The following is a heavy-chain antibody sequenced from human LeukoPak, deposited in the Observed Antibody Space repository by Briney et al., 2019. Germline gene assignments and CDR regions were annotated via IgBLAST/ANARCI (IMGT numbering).Heavy chain of an antibody. CDR1: GGSISSGTYY. D-gene: IGHD6-13*01. CDR2: INYSGST. J-gene: IGHJ5*02. Sequence: SQTLSLTCTVSGGSISSGTYYWTSIRQHPGKVLEWIGYINYSGSTYYNPSLKSRVIISADTSKTQSSLRLSSVTAADTAVYYCARGQDSNSWYRWFDPWGQGTLVTVSS. CDR3: ARGQDSNSWYRWFDP. V-gene: IGHV4-31*03.